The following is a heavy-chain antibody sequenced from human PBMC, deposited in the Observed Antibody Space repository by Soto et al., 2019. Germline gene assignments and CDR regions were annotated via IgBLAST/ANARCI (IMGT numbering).Heavy chain of an antibody. CDR3: ARGRTGYSYARY. J-gene: IGHJ4*02. Sequence: EVQLVESGGGLVQPGGSLRLSCAASGFTFSSYWMSWVRQAPGKGLEWVANIKQDGSEKYYVDSVKGRFTISRDNAKNSLDLQRNSLRAEDTAVYYCARGRTGYSYARYWGQGTLVTVSS. CDR1: GFTFSSYW. V-gene: IGHV3-7*03. D-gene: IGHD5-18*01. CDR2: IKQDGSEK.